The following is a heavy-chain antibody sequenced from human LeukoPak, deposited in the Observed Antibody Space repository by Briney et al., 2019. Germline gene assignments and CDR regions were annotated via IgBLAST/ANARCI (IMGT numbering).Heavy chain of an antibody. J-gene: IGHJ4*01. CDR3: ARDGLGYCSGSSCYSGDYFDY. Sequence: ASVKVSCKASGYTFTSYYMHWVRQAPGQGLEWMGIINPTGGSTSYAQKFQGRVTMTRDTSTSTVYMELSSLRSEDTAVYYCARDGLGYCSGSSCYSGDYFDYWGQEPWSPSPQ. CDR1: GYTFTSYY. CDR2: INPTGGST. V-gene: IGHV1-46*01. D-gene: IGHD2-15*01.